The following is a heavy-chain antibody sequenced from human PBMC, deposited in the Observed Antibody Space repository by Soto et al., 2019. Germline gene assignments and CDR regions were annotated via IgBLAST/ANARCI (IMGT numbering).Heavy chain of an antibody. CDR1: GYRLTSYC. Sequence: GESLKSAGQVSGYRLTSYCLTWVLQVPGEGLECLGRIEPRDSYTNYSPSFQGHVTISVDKSINTAYLQWNSLKASDTAIYYCARVGATTLHYFDSWGQGTLVTVSS. CDR2: IEPRDSYT. CDR3: ARVGATTLHYFDS. J-gene: IGHJ4*02. D-gene: IGHD1-26*01. V-gene: IGHV5-10-1*01.